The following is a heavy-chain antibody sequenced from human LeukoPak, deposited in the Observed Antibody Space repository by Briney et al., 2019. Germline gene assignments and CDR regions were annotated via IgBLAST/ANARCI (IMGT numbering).Heavy chain of an antibody. CDR1: GYTFTSYG. Sequence: ASVKVSCKASGYTFTSYGISWVRQAPGQGLEWMGWISAYNGNTNYAQKLQGRVTMTTDTSTSTAYMELRSLRSDDTAVYYCARADYGDYGSGRYFDLWGRGTLVTVSS. D-gene: IGHD4-17*01. J-gene: IGHJ2*01. V-gene: IGHV1-18*01. CDR3: ARADYGDYGSGRYFDL. CDR2: ISAYNGNT.